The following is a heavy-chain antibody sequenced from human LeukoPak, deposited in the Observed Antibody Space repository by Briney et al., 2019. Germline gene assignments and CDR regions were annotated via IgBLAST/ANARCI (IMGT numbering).Heavy chain of an antibody. J-gene: IGHJ3*02. V-gene: IGHV3-48*03. D-gene: IGHD4-17*01. CDR2: ISNSGSTI. CDR1: GFTFSSYE. CDR3: ARDGDDGDYEPHRAFDI. Sequence: GGSLRLTCAASGFTFSSYEMNWVRQAPGKGLEWISYISNSGSTIYYADSVKGRFTISRDNAKNSLYLQMNSLRAEDTAVYYCARDGDDGDYEPHRAFDIWGQGTMVTVSS.